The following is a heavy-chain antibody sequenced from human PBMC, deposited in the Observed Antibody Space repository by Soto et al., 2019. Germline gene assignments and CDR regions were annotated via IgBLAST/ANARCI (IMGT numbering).Heavy chain of an antibody. CDR2: VYYTGST. CDR1: GGSISGSY. V-gene: IGHV4-59*01. D-gene: IGHD6-19*01. J-gene: IGHJ4*02. Sequence: SETLSLTCSVSGGSISGSYWSWIRQSPGKGLEWLGYVYYTGSTNYSPSLRSRVSISVDTSKNEFSLRLSSVTAADTAVYFCARSVAVPGAHIDYWGQGTQVPVSS. CDR3: ARSVAVPGAHIDY.